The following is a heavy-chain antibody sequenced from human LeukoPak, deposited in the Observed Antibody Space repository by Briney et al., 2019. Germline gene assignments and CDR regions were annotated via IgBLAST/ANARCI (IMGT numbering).Heavy chain of an antibody. D-gene: IGHD3-22*01. CDR2: INWNGGGT. CDR1: GFTFDDYG. V-gene: IGHV3-20*04. J-gene: IGHJ2*01. Sequence: PGGSLRLSCAASGFTFDDYGMTWVRQAPGKGLEWVSGINWNGGGTGYADSVKGRFTISRDNAKNSLYLQMNSLRAEDTALYYCARFGYSYWYFDLWGRGTLVTVSS. CDR3: ARFGYSYWYFDL.